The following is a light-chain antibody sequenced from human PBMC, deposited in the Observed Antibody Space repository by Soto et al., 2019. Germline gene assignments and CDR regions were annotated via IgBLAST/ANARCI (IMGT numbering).Light chain of an antibody. CDR2: LGS. V-gene: IGKV2-28*01. CDR1: QSLLHSNGYNY. CDR3: MQALQTPWT. J-gene: IGKJ1*01. Sequence: DIVRTQSPLSMPVTPGEPAYISCRSSQSLLHSNGYNYLDWYLQKPGQSPQLLIYLGSNRASGVPDRFSGSGSGTDFTLKISRVEAEDVGVYYCMQALQTPWTFGQGTKL.